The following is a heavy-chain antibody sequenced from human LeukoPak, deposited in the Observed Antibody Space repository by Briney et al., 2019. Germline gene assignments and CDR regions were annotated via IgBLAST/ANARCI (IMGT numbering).Heavy chain of an antibody. CDR2: ISGSGGST. Sequence: GGSLRLSCAASGFTFSSYAMSWVRQAPGKGLEWVSTISGSGGSTYDADSVKGRFTISRDNSKNTLYLQVNSLRAEDTAVYYCAKGGCSGGSCYSGFMDNWGQGTLVTVSS. J-gene: IGHJ4*02. V-gene: IGHV3-23*01. D-gene: IGHD2-15*01. CDR3: AKGGCSGGSCYSGFMDN. CDR1: GFTFSSYA.